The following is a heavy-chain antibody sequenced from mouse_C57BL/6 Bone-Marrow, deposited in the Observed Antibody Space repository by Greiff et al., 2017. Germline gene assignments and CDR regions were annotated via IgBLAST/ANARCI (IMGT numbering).Heavy chain of an antibody. CDR3: AREVPLLWYPHFDY. D-gene: IGHD2-1*01. CDR2: IYPGSGST. V-gene: IGHV1-55*01. CDR1: GYTFTSYW. Sequence: QVQLQQPGAELVKPGASVKMSCKASGYTFTSYWITWVKQRPGQGLEWIGDIYPGSGSTNYNEKFKSKATLTVDTSSSTAYMQLSSLTSEDSAVYYGAREVPLLWYPHFDYWGQGTTLTVSS. J-gene: IGHJ2*01.